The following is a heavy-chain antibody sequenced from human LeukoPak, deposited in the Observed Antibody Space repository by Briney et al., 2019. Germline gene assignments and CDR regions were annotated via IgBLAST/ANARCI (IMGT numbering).Heavy chain of an antibody. CDR3: ASATLRCSGGSCYEMDV. V-gene: IGHV1-69*06. CDR1: GGTFSSCT. J-gene: IGHJ6*03. Sequence: SVTVSCKASGGTFSSCTISWVRQAPGQGLEWMGGIIPLFGTPDYEYKFQERLTITADRSTSTAYLELSSLRPEDTAVYFCASATLRCSGGSCYEMDVWGKRTTVTVSS. CDR2: IIPLFGTP. D-gene: IGHD2-15*01.